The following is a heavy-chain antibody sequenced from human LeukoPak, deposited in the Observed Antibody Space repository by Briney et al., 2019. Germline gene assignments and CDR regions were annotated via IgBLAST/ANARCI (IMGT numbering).Heavy chain of an antibody. D-gene: IGHD1-1*01. V-gene: IGHV3-7*03. J-gene: IGHJ4*02. CDR2: INKDGSEK. Sequence: PGGSLRLSCATSGFTFSDYWMTWVRQAPGKGLEWVADINKDGSEKKQVDSVKGRFTISRDNAKNSLYLQMNSLRVEDTAVYYCVKGRIRLEVYPFDYWGQGALVTVSS. CDR3: VKGRIRLEVYPFDY. CDR1: GFTFSDYW.